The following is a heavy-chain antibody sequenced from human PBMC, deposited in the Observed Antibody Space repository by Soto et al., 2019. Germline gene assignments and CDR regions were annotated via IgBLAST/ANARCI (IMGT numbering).Heavy chain of an antibody. Sequence: GGSLRLSCAASGFTFSSYGMHWVRQAPGKGLEWVAVIWYDGSNKYYADSVKGRFTISRDNSKNTLYLQMNSLRAEDTAGYYCARDGTMVRGAKLIQKAFDYWGQGTLVTVSS. J-gene: IGHJ4*02. CDR3: ARDGTMVRGAKLIQKAFDY. CDR1: GFTFSSYG. CDR2: IWYDGSNK. D-gene: IGHD3-10*01. V-gene: IGHV3-33*01.